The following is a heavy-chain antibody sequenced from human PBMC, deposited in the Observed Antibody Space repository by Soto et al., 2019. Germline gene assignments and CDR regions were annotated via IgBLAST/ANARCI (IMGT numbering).Heavy chain of an antibody. D-gene: IGHD3-10*01. Sequence: ASVKVSCKASGYTFTSYGISWVRQAPGQGLEWMGWISAYNGNTNYAQKLQGRVTMTTDTSTSTAYMELRSLRSDDTAVYYCARDHYYGSGSYYPAYYYYGMDVWGQGTTVTSP. CDR3: ARDHYYGSGSYYPAYYYYGMDV. CDR1: GYTFTSYG. V-gene: IGHV1-18*01. J-gene: IGHJ6*02. CDR2: ISAYNGNT.